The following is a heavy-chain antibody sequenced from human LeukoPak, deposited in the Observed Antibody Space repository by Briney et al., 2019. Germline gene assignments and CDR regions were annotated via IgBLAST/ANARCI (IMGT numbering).Heavy chain of an antibody. V-gene: IGHV4-39*01. J-gene: IGHJ5*02. CDR3: ARAYYDFWSGFPNHRALNWFDP. CDR2: IYYSGST. Sequence: SETLSLTCTVSGVSISSSSYYWGWIRQPPGKGLEWIGSIYYSGSTYYNPSLKSRVTISVDTSKNQFSLKLSSVTAADTAVYYCARAYYDFWSGFPNHRALNWFDPWGQGTLVTVSS. CDR1: GVSISSSSYY. D-gene: IGHD3-3*01.